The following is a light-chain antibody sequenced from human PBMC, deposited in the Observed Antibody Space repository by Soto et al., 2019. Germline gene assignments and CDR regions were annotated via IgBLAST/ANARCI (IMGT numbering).Light chain of an antibody. Sequence: DIQMTQSPSSLTASIGDRVTISCRASQGFSNSLAWYQQKPGKVPTLLIYGASILHSGVPSRFSGSGSGTEFTLTISRLQPEDVATYFCQKYDSAPLTFGGGTKVEIK. CDR3: QKYDSAPLT. CDR2: GAS. CDR1: QGFSNS. V-gene: IGKV1-27*01. J-gene: IGKJ4*01.